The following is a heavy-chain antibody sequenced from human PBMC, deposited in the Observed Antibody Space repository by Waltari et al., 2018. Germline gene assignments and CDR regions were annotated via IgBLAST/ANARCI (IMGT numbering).Heavy chain of an antibody. D-gene: IGHD3-22*01. Sequence: QVQLVQSGAEVKKPGSSVKVSCKASGGTFSSSAISWVRQATGQGLEWMVGIIPIFGTANYAQKLQGRVTITADESTSTAYMELSSLRSEDTAVYYCARDNWGDYYDSSGYSTFDPWGQGTLVTVSS. J-gene: IGHJ5*02. CDR3: ARDNWGDYYDSSGYSTFDP. CDR1: GGTFSSSA. V-gene: IGHV1-69*12. CDR2: IIPIFGTA.